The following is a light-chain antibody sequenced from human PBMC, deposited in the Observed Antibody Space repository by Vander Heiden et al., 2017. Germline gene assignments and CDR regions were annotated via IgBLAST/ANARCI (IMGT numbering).Light chain of an antibody. J-gene: IGKJ3*01. CDR3: QQSDTTPFT. CDR1: QSISSY. V-gene: IGKV1-39*01. Sequence: DIQMTQSPSSLSASVGDRVTITCRPSQSISSYLNWYQQKPGKAPKLLIYAASSLQSGVSLRFSGSGSGTDFTLTISSLQPEDFATYYCQQSDTTPFTFGHGTKVXIK. CDR2: AAS.